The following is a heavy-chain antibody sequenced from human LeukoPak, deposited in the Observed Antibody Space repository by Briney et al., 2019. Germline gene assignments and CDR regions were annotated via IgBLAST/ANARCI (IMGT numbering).Heavy chain of an antibody. CDR1: GYTFTSYG. CDR3: ARDWIDIIDY. Sequence: ASVKVSCKASGYTFTSYGISWVRQAPGQGLEWMGIINPSGGSTSYAQKFQGRVTMTRDTSTSTVYMELSSLRSEDTAVYYCARDWIDIIDYWGQGTLVTVSS. V-gene: IGHV1-46*01. D-gene: IGHD3-9*01. CDR2: INPSGGST. J-gene: IGHJ4*02.